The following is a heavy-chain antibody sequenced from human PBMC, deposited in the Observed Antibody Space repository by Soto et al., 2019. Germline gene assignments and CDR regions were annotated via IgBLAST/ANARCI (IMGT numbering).Heavy chain of an antibody. CDR1: GFTFSNYG. Sequence: QVQLVESGGGVVQPGRSLRLSCAASGFTFSNYGMHWVRQAPGKGLEWVAVIWYDGSNKYYADSVKGRFTISRDNSKNTLSLQMNSLRAEDTAVYYCARTDCSGGSCYPYYYYYYGMDVWGQGTTVTVSS. V-gene: IGHV3-33*01. J-gene: IGHJ6*02. CDR2: IWYDGSNK. CDR3: ARTDCSGGSCYPYYYYYYGMDV. D-gene: IGHD2-15*01.